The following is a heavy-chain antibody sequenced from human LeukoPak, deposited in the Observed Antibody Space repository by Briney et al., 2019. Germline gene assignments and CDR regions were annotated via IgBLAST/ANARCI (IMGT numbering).Heavy chain of an antibody. CDR2: ISTNGDST. J-gene: IGHJ6*03. CDR3: ARSYSSSAYYYYYMDV. D-gene: IGHD5-18*01. Sequence: GGSLRLSCAASGFTLSTYAMHWVRQAPGKGLEYVSAISTNGDSTYYADSVKGRFTISRDNSKDTLYLQMGSLRPEDMAVYYCARSYSSSAYYYYYMDVWGKGTTVTVSS. CDR1: GFTLSTYA. V-gene: IGHV3-64*02.